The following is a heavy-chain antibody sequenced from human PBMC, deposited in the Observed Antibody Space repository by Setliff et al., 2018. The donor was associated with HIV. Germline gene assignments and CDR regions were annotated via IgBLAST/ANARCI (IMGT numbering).Heavy chain of an antibody. CDR3: ARGWGSPRDSQVRYISLDH. CDR1: GYTFTNYG. V-gene: IGHV1-18*04. CDR2: ISLYNGNT. Sequence: ASVKVSCKASGYTFTNYGISWVRQAPGQGLEWMGWISLYNGNTKYAQKVQGRVTMTTDTSTSTAYMELRSLRSDDTAVYFCARGWGSPRDSQVRYISLDHWGQGSLVTVSS. J-gene: IGHJ4*02. D-gene: IGHD3-16*01.